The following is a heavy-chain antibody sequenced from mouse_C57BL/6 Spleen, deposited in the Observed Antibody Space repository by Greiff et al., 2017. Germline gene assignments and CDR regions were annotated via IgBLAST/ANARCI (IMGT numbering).Heavy chain of an antibody. V-gene: IGHV2-2*01. Sequence: QVHVKQSGPGLVPPSQSLSITCTVSGFSLTSYGVHWVRQSPGKGLEWLGVIWSGGSTDYNAAFISRLSISKDNSKSQVFFKMNSLQADDTAIYYCARWLLDWYFDVWGTGTTVTVSS. CDR2: IWSGGST. CDR3: ARWLLDWYFDV. J-gene: IGHJ1*03. CDR1: GFSLTSYG. D-gene: IGHD2-3*01.